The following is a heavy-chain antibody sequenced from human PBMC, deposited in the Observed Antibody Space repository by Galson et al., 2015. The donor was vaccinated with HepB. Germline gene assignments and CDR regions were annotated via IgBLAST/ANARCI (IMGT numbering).Heavy chain of an antibody. V-gene: IGHV1-69*13. CDR2: IIPIFGTA. CDR3: ARDLEVYSSSWYDFDY. D-gene: IGHD6-13*01. CDR1: GGTFSSYA. J-gene: IGHJ4*02. Sequence: SVKVSCKASGGTFSSYAISWVRQAPGQGLEWMGGIIPIFGTANYAQKFQGRVTITADESTSTAYMELSSLRSEDTAVYYCARDLEVYSSSWYDFDYWGQGTLVTVSS.